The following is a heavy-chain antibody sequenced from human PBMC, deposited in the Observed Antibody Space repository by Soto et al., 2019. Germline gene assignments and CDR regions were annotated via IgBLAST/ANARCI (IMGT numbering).Heavy chain of an antibody. J-gene: IGHJ5*02. Sequence: SETLSLTCSVSAASITTYCWSWIRQPPEKGLEWIGSISYSGSTKYNPSLESRVMISLDTSKNQFSLRLTSVTAADTALYYCARDWDSSGLFDPWGQGALVTVSS. CDR1: AASITTYC. CDR2: ISYSGST. V-gene: IGHV4-59*01. CDR3: ARDWDSSGLFDP. D-gene: IGHD3-10*01.